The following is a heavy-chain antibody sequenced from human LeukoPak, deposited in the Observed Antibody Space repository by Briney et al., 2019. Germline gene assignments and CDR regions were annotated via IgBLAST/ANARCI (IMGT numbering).Heavy chain of an antibody. V-gene: IGHV1-8*01. D-gene: IGHD3-22*01. J-gene: IGHJ4*02. CDR2: MNPNSGNT. CDR1: VYTFTSYD. CDR3: ARGGGYYDRSAKYFIRPPEY. Sequence: GASVKVSCKASVYTFTSYDINWVRQAPGQGLEWMGWMNPNSGNTGYAQKLQGRVTMTRNTSISTAYMELSSLRSEDTAVYYCARGGGYYDRSAKYFIRPPEYWGQGTLVTVSS.